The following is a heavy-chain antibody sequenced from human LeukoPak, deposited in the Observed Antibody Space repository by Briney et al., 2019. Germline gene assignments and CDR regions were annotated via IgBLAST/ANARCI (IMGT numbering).Heavy chain of an antibody. Sequence: GASVKVSCKASGYTFTSNYMHWVRQAPGQGLEWMGIISPSGGSTTYAQKFQGRVTMTRDTSTNTVYMELSSLRSDDTAVYYCARDLQGSSTFDYWGQGTLDTVSS. CDR1: GYTFTSNY. J-gene: IGHJ4*02. CDR3: ARDLQGSSTFDY. CDR2: ISPSGGST. D-gene: IGHD4-11*01. V-gene: IGHV1-46*01.